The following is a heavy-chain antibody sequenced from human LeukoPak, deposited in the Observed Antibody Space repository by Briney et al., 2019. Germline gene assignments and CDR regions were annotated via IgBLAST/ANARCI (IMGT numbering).Heavy chain of an antibody. CDR1: GGSISPYY. Sequence: SETLSLTCAVSGGSISPYYWSWIRQPPGKGLEWIGYIYYSGSTNYNPSLKSRVTISVDTSKNQFSLKLSSVTAADTAVYYCARLVARTAFDIWGQGTMVTVSS. J-gene: IGHJ3*02. CDR2: IYYSGST. CDR3: ARLVARTAFDI. D-gene: IGHD5-12*01. V-gene: IGHV4-59*01.